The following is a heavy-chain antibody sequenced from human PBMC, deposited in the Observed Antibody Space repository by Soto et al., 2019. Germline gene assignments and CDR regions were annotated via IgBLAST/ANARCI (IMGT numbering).Heavy chain of an antibody. Sequence: PSETLSLTCTVSGDSVSSGGYYWSWIRQHPGKGLEWIGYIYYRGTTYNNPSLKSRVTISLDRSKNQFSLKLSSVAAADTAVYYCARGIFYAFDIWGQGTMVTVSS. CDR1: GDSVSSGGYY. V-gene: IGHV4-31*03. D-gene: IGHD3-9*01. J-gene: IGHJ3*02. CDR3: ARGIFYAFDI. CDR2: IYYRGTT.